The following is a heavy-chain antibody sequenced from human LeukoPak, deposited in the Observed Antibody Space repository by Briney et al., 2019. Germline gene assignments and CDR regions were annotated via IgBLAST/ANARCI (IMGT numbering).Heavy chain of an antibody. J-gene: IGHJ4*02. D-gene: IGHD3-22*01. Sequence: ASVKVSCKASGYTFTSYAMHWVRQAPGQRLEWMGWINAGNGNTKYSQKFQGRVTITRDTSASTAYMELSSLRSEDTAVYYCARGSSGYPRYFDHWGQGTQVTDSS. CDR3: ARGSSGYPRYFDH. V-gene: IGHV1-3*01. CDR1: GYTFTSYA. CDR2: INAGNGNT.